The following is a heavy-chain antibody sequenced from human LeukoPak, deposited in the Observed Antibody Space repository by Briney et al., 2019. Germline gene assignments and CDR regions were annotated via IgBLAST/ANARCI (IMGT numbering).Heavy chain of an antibody. CDR3: ARYSYGPPYYYGMDV. CDR2: ISYDRSNK. V-gene: IGHV3-30*03. J-gene: IGHJ6*04. D-gene: IGHD5-18*01. Sequence: GGSLRLSCAASGFTFSSYGMHWVRQAPGKGLEWVAVISYDRSNKYYADSVKGRFIISRDNSKNTLYLQMNSLRAEDTAVYYCARYSYGPPYYYGMDVWGKGTTVTVSS. CDR1: GFTFSSYG.